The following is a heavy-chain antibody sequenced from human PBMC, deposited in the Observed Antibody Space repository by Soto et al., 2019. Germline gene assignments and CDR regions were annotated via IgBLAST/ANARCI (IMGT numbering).Heavy chain of an antibody. Sequence: QVQLVQSGAEVKNPGASVKVSCKTSGYPFTTYAITWVRQAPGQGLEWMGWISAYPHDTNYAQKFQGRVTMTKDSSTSTAYLELRSLRSDDTAVYFCARDIAHTLVFNWFDSWGQGTLVTVSS. CDR2: ISAYPHDT. D-gene: IGHD2-21*01. V-gene: IGHV1-18*01. CDR3: ARDIAHTLVFNWFDS. CDR1: GYPFTTYA. J-gene: IGHJ5*01.